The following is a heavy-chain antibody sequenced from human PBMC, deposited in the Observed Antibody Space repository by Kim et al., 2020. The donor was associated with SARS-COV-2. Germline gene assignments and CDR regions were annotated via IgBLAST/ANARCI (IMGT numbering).Heavy chain of an antibody. Sequence: GGSLRLSCAASGFTFDDYAMHWVRQAPGKGLEWVSGISWNSGSIGYADSVKGRFTISRDNAKNSLYLQMNSLRAEDTALYYCAKDYYDSSGYYFDYWGQGTLVTVSS. D-gene: IGHD3-22*01. CDR1: GFTFDDYA. J-gene: IGHJ4*02. V-gene: IGHV3-9*01. CDR3: AKDYYDSSGYYFDY. CDR2: ISWNSGSI.